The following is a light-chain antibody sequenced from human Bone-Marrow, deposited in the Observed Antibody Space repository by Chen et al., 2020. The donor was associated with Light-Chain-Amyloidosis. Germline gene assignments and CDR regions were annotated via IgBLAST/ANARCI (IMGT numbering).Light chain of an antibody. J-gene: IGLJ1*01. CDR1: SSDVGGYDI. V-gene: IGLV2-23*02. Sequence: QSALTQPASVTGSPGQSITISCTGTSSDVGGYDIVSWYRQHPGKAPKLLIFEVTKRPSGVSNRFSGSTSGNTASLTISGLRTEDAADYYCCAYRGGSFPYVFGPGTKVTVL. CDR2: EVT. CDR3: CAYRGGSFPYV.